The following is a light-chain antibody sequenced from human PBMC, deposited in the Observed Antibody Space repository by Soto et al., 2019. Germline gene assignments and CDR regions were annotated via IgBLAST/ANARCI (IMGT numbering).Light chain of an antibody. V-gene: IGKV1-9*01. Sequence: IQLTQSPSSLSASVGDRVTITCRASQGISSYLAWYQQKPGKAPKLLIYAASTLQSGVPSRFSGSGSGTDFTLSISSLQPEDFATYYCQQLNSQDTFGGGTKVEIK. CDR3: QQLNSQDT. CDR1: QGISSY. CDR2: AAS. J-gene: IGKJ4*01.